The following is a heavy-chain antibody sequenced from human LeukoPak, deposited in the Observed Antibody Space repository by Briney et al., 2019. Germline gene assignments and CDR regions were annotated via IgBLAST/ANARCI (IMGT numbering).Heavy chain of an antibody. CDR1: GYTFTSYY. V-gene: IGHV1-46*01. D-gene: IGHD6-6*01. J-gene: IGHJ5*02. CDR2: INPSGGST. CDR3: ARTKMESIAARPWNWFDP. Sequence: GASVKVSCKASGYTFTSYYTHWVRQAPGQGLEWMGIINPSGGSTSYAQKFQGRVTMTRDMSTSTVYMELSSLRSEDTAVYYCARTKMESIAARPWNWFDPWGQGTLVTVSS.